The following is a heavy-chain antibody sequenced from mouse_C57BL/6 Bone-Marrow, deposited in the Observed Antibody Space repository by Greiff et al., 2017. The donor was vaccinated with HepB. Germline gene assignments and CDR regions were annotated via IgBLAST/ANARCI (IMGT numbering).Heavy chain of an antibody. V-gene: IGHV1-4*01. D-gene: IGHD1-1*01. CDR2: INPSSGYT. CDR1: GYTFTSYT. Sequence: VQLVESGAELARPGASVKMSCKASGYTFTSYTMHWVKQRPGQGLEWIGYINPSSGYTKYNQKFKDKATLTADKSSSTAYMQLSSLTSEDSAVYYCARTYYYGSRYYYAMDYWGQGTSVTVSS. CDR3: ARTYYYGSRYYYAMDY. J-gene: IGHJ4*01.